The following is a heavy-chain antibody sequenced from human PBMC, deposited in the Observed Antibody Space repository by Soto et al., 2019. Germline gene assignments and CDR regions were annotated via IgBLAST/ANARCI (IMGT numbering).Heavy chain of an antibody. CDR1: GGSISSYY. Sequence: PSETLSLTCTVSGGSISSYYWNWIRQPPGKGLEWIGYIYYRGNTNYNPSLKSRVTISVDTSKNQFSLKLTSLTATDTAVYYCARGGPSSKWLDPWGQGTLVPVSS. CDR3: ARGGPSSKWLDP. CDR2: IYYRGNT. J-gene: IGHJ5*02. V-gene: IGHV4-59*01.